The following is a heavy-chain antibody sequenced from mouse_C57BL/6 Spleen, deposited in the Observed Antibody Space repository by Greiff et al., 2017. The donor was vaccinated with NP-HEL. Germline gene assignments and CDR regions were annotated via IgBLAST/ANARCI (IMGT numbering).Heavy chain of an antibody. V-gene: IGHV2-4*01. D-gene: IGHD3-3*01. CDR3: AKGGLGYAMDY. CDR1: GFSLTSYG. CDR2: IWSGGST. Sequence: QVQLKESGPGLVQPSQSLSITCTVSGFSLTSYGVHWVRQPPVKGLEWLGVIWSGGSTDYNAAFISRLSISKDNSKSQVFFKMNSLQADDTAIYYCAKGGLGYAMDYWGQGTSVTVSS. J-gene: IGHJ4*01.